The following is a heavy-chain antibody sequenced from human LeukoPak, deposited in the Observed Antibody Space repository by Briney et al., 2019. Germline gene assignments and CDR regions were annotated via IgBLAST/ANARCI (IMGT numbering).Heavy chain of an antibody. D-gene: IGHD2-2*01. CDR2: IYSGGST. CDR3: ARHNSEGYCSSTSCPEGLDY. Sequence: GGSLRLSCAASGFTVSSNYMSWVRQAPGKGLEWVSVIYSGGSTYYADSVKGRFTISRDNSKNTLYLQMNSLRAEDTAVYYCARHNSEGYCSSTSCPEGLDYWGQGTLVTVSS. J-gene: IGHJ4*02. CDR1: GFTVSSNY. V-gene: IGHV3-53*01.